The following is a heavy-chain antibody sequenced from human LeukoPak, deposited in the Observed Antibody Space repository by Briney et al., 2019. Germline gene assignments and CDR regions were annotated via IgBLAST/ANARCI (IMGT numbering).Heavy chain of an antibody. CDR1: GGSFSGYY. D-gene: IGHD5-24*01. J-gene: IGHJ2*01. CDR3: ARRSSKRFNWYFDL. Sequence: SETLSLTCAVYGGSFSGYYWSWIRQPPGKGLEWIGEINHSGSTNYNPSLKSRVTISVDTSKNQFSLKLSSVTAADTAVYYCARRSSKRFNWYFDLWGCGTLVTVSS. V-gene: IGHV4-34*01. CDR2: INHSGST.